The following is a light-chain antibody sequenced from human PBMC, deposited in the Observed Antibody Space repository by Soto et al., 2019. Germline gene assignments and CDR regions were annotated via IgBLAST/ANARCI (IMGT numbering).Light chain of an antibody. CDR1: QSVSSSY. Sequence: EIVLTQSPGTLSLSPGERATLSCRASQSVSSSYLAWYQQKPGQAPRLLIYDASSRATGIPDRFSGGESGTDFTLTISRLEPEEFAVYYCQQYGSSPSFGQGTRLEIK. CDR2: DAS. J-gene: IGKJ5*01. V-gene: IGKV3-20*01. CDR3: QQYGSSPS.